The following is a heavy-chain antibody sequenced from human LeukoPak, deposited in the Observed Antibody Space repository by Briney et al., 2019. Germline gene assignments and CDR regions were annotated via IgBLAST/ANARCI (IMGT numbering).Heavy chain of an antibody. V-gene: IGHV3-33*05. D-gene: IGHD5/OR15-5a*01. CDR3: ARDGGYGVDY. Sequence: GGSLRLSCATSGFTFSHCGMHWVRQAPGKGLEWVSFISYDGINKYYADSVKGRFTISRDDPKNTVYLQMNSLRAEDTAVYYCARDGGYGVDYWGQGTLVTVSS. J-gene: IGHJ4*02. CDR2: ISYDGINK. CDR1: GFTFSHCG.